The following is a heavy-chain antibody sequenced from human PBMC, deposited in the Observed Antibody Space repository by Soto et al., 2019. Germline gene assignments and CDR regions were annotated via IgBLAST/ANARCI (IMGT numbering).Heavy chain of an antibody. CDR2: ISRNGGIT. CDR1: GFSLSSYS. Sequence: GSLRLSCAASGFSLSSYSTHCVRQAQGKGLEYVSGISRNGGITYYANSVKGQFTISRDNSKNQLFLQMNSLRAEDTAVYYCAKMPHLDFWSGYYSYLDYWGQGTLVTVSS. D-gene: IGHD3-3*01. V-gene: IGHV3-64*01. J-gene: IGHJ4*02. CDR3: AKMPHLDFWSGYYSYLDY.